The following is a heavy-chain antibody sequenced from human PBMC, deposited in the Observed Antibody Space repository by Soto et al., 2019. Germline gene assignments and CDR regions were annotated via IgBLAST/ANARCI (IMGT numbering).Heavy chain of an antibody. J-gene: IGHJ3*02. CDR2: ISSNGGST. V-gene: IGHV3-64D*06. CDR3: VKGVVGATYAFDI. CDR1: GFTFSSYA. Sequence: AGSLRLSCSASGFTFSSYAMHWVRKAPGKGLEYVSAISSNGGSTYYADSVKGRFTISRDNSKNTLYLQMSSLRAEDTAVYYCVKGVVGATYAFDIWGQGTMVTVSS. D-gene: IGHD1-26*01.